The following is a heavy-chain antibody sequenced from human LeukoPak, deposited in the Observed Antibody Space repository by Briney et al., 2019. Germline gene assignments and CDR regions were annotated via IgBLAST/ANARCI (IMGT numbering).Heavy chain of an antibody. CDR2: ISSSSSYI. V-gene: IGHV3-21*01. CDR3: ARDSGLQGWFDP. CDR1: GFTFSSYS. J-gene: IGHJ5*02. D-gene: IGHD4-11*01. Sequence: GGSLRLSCAASGFTFSSYSMNWVRQAPGKGLEWVSSISSSSSYIYYADSVKGRFTISRDNAKNSLYLQMNSLRAEDTAVYYCARDSGLQGWFDPWGQGTLVTVSS.